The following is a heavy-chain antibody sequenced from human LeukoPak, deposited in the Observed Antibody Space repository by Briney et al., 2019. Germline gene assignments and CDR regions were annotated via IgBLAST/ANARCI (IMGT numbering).Heavy chain of an antibody. V-gene: IGHV1-2*02. CDR2: INPNSGGT. D-gene: IGHD6-19*01. CDR1: GYAFTGYY. CDR3: SRSISSSGLQLGPYYYYYYMDV. J-gene: IGHJ6*03. Sequence: GASVKVSCKASGYAFTGYYMHWVRQAPGQGLEWMGWINPNSGGTNYAQKFQGRVTMTRDTSISTAYMELSRLRSEDTAVYYCSRSISSSGLQLGPYYYYYYMDVWGKGTTVTVSS.